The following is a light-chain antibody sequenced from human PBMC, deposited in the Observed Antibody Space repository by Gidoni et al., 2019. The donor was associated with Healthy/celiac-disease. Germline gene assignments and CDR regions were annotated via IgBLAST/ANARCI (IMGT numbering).Light chain of an antibody. J-gene: IGKJ4*01. CDR3: MQALQTPGT. V-gene: IGKV2-28*01. CDR2: LGS. CDR1: QSLLHSNGYNY. Sequence: IVLTHSPLPLPLTPGAPSSISCRSSQSLLHSNGYNYLDWYLQKPGQSQQLLIYLGSNRAAGVPDRCSGSGSGKDFTLKISRVEDEDVGVYYCMQALQTPGTFGGXTKVEIK.